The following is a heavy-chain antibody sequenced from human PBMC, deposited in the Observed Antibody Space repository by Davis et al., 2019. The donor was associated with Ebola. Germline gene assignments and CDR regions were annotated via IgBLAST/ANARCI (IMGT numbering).Heavy chain of an antibody. Sequence: MPSETLSLTCTVSGGSISSSSYYWGWIRQPPGKGLEWIGSSYYSGSTYYNPSLKSRVTISVDTSKNQFSLKLTSVTAADTAVYYCARDGWEDPSGYLRRGDYWGQGALVTVSS. CDR3: ARDGWEDPSGYLRRGDY. CDR2: SYYSGST. J-gene: IGHJ4*02. D-gene: IGHD3-22*01. CDR1: GGSISSSSYY. V-gene: IGHV4-39*07.